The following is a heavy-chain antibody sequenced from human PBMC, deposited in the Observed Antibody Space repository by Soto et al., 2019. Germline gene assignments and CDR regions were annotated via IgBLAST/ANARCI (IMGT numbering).Heavy chain of an antibody. CDR1: GFTFSSYW. D-gene: IGHD3-22*01. J-gene: IGHJ4*02. Sequence: EVQLVESGGGLVQPGGSLRLSCAASGFTFSSYWMSWVRQAPGKGLEWVANIKQDGSEKYYVDPVKGRFTISRDNAKNSLYLQMNSLRAEDTAVYYCARRSRYYYDSSGYYYFDYWGQGTLVTVSS. V-gene: IGHV3-7*05. CDR3: ARRSRYYYDSSGYYYFDY. CDR2: IKQDGSEK.